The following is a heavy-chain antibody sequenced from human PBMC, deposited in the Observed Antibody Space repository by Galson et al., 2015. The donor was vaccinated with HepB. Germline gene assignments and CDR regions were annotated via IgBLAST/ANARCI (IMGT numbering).Heavy chain of an antibody. Sequence: SLRLSCAASGIIFSNFAMSWVRQSPGKGLEWVSAISSSGGLTYYAGSVKGRFTISRDNSKNTLSLQMNSLRAEDTAVYYCAKVAATSGYYSSGFDIWGQGTTVTVSS. J-gene: IGHJ3*02. CDR1: GIIFSNFA. V-gene: IGHV3-23*01. CDR3: AKVAATSGYYSSGFDI. CDR2: ISSSGGLT. D-gene: IGHD3-22*01.